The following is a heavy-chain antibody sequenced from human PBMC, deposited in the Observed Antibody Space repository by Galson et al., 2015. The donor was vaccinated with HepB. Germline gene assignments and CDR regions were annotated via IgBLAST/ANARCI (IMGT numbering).Heavy chain of an antibody. Sequence: SLRLSCAASGFTFSSYDMHWVHQAPGKGLEWVAILSYDGTNKYFADSVKGPFTISRDNSKNTLYLQMNSLRAEDTAVYYCAKDSRYISGWYAGRGGFDYWGQGTLVTVSS. CDR1: GFTFSSYD. D-gene: IGHD6-19*01. V-gene: IGHV3-30*18. J-gene: IGHJ4*02. CDR3: AKDSRYISGWYAGRGGFDY. CDR2: LSYDGTNK.